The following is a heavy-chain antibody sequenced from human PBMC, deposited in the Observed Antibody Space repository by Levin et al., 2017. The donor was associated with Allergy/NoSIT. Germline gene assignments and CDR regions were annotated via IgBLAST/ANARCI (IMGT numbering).Heavy chain of an antibody. Sequence: PGGSLRLSCAASGINFNNAWMGWVRQAPGKGLEWVGLIKANADGGTTYYAAPVKDRFTILRDDSKNTLYLQMNSLRAEDTAVYYCSTDIFGQWAHLGQGTLVTVSS. CDR2: IKANADGGTT. V-gene: IGHV3-15*01. J-gene: IGHJ4*02. CDR3: STDIFGQWAH. CDR1: GINFNNAW. D-gene: IGHD3-9*01.